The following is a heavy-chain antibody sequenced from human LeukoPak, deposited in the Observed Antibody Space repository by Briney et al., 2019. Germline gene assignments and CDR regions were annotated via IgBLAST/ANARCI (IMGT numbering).Heavy chain of an antibody. CDR2: ISADGSYT. CDR1: GFTFSSFW. Sequence: GGSLSLSCAASGFTFSSFWMHWVRQAPGKGLEWVTRISADGSYTLYADSVKGRFTISRDNAKNTLYLQMNSLRAEDTAVYYCATANSGPDIWGQGTTVTVSS. J-gene: IGHJ3*02. D-gene: IGHD1-1*01. V-gene: IGHV3-74*01. CDR3: ATANSGPDI.